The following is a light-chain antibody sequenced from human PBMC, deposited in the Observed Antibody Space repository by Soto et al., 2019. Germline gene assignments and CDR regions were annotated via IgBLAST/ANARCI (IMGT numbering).Light chain of an antibody. J-gene: IGLJ1*01. CDR1: SSDVGGYDY. CDR2: DVN. CDR3: SSYTXSSTHV. V-gene: IGLV2-14*03. Sequence: QSVLTQPASVSGSPGQSIAISCTGTSSDVGGYDYVSWYQQLPGKAPKLMIYDVNNRPSGASNRFSGSKSGNTASLTISGLQAEDETDYYCSSYTXSSTHVFGTGTKVTDL.